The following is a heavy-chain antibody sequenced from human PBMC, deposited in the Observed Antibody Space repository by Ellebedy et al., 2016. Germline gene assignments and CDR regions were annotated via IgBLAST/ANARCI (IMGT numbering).Heavy chain of an antibody. Sequence: SVKVSXXASGGTFSSYAISWVRQAPGQGLEWMGGIIPIFGTANYAQKFQGRVTITADESTSTAYMELSSLRSEDTAVYYCARGSRVDIVATITPSFDYWGQGTLVTVSS. J-gene: IGHJ4*02. CDR2: IIPIFGTA. CDR3: ARGSRVDIVATITPSFDY. D-gene: IGHD5-12*01. V-gene: IGHV1-69*13. CDR1: GGTFSSYA.